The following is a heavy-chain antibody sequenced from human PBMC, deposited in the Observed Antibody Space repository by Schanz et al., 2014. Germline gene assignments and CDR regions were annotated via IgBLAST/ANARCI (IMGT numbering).Heavy chain of an antibody. CDR3: SRPTARYG. CDR2: IRPDNDHT. CDR1: GYTFTDYG. D-gene: IGHD4-17*01. J-gene: IGHJ6*01. V-gene: IGHV1-18*01. Sequence: VKVSCKASGYTFTDYGLIWVRQAPGQGLEWFGWIRPDNDHTIYSQTVRDTVIFTTDTSANTAFIELRSLRYHDTPLYSCSRPTARYG.